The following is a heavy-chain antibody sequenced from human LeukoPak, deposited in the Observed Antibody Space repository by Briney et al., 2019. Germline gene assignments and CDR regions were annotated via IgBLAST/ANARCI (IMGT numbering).Heavy chain of an antibody. CDR1: GGSISSGGYY. D-gene: IGHD3-10*01. Sequence: SQTLSLTCTVSGGSISSGGYYWSWIRQPPGKGLEWIGYIYHRGSTNYNPSLKSRVTISIDTSKNQFSLKVSSVTAADTAVHYCVRHCYASGSDPLCYFDYWGQGTLVTVSS. V-gene: IGHV4-61*08. CDR3: VRHCYASGSDPLCYFDY. CDR2: IYHRGST. J-gene: IGHJ4*02.